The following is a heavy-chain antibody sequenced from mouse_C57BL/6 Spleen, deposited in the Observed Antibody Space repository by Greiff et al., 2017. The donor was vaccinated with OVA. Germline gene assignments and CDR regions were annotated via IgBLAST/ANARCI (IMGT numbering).Heavy chain of an antibody. CDR3: AREGYDYAFAY. D-gene: IGHD2-4*01. CDR1: GYTFTSYW. V-gene: IGHV1-53*01. Sequence: QVHVKQPGTELVKPGASVKLSCKASGYTFTSYWMHWVKQRPGQGLEWIGNINPSNGGTNYNEKFKSKATLTVDKSSSTAYMQLSSLTSEDSAVYYCAREGYDYAFAYWGQGTLVTVSA. CDR2: INPSNGGT. J-gene: IGHJ3*01.